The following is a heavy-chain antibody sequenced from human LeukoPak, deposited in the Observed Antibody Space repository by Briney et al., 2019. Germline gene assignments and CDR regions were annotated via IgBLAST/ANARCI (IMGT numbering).Heavy chain of an antibody. CDR2: IYHSGST. J-gene: IGHJ4*02. CDR3: ATRYDILTGYSLLDY. V-gene: IGHV4-4*02. Sequence: SETLSLTCAVSGGSISSSNWWSWVRRPPGKGLEWIGEIYHSGSTNYNPSLKSRVTISVDKSKNQFSLKLSSVTAADTAVYYCATRYDILTGYSLLDYWGQGTLVTVSS. CDR1: GGSISSSNW. D-gene: IGHD3-9*01.